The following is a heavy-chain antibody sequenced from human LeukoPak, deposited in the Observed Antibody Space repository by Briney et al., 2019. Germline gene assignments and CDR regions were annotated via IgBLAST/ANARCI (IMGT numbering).Heavy chain of an antibody. J-gene: IGHJ4*02. Sequence: GGSLRLSCAASGFTFSSYAMSWVRQAPGKGLEWVSAISGSGGSTYYADSVKGRFTISRDNSKNTLYLQMNSLRAEDTAVYYCAKDSRLGAGYSSSWYVGYWGQGTLVTVSS. CDR3: AKDSRLGAGYSSSWYVGY. CDR1: GFTFSSYA. V-gene: IGHV3-23*01. CDR2: ISGSGGST. D-gene: IGHD6-13*01.